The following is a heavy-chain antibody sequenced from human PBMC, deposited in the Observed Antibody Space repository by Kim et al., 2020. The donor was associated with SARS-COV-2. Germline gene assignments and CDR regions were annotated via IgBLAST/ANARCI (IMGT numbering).Heavy chain of an antibody. CDR3: ARDSGDRSDYYGMDV. D-gene: IGHD2-21*02. Sequence: SETLSLTCAVYGGSFSGYYWSWIRQPPGKGLEWIGEINHSGSTNYNPSLKSRVTISVDTSKNQFSLKLSSVTAADTAVYYCARDSGDRSDYYGMDVWGQGTTVTVSS. J-gene: IGHJ6*02. V-gene: IGHV4-34*01. CDR1: GGSFSGYY. CDR2: INHSGST.